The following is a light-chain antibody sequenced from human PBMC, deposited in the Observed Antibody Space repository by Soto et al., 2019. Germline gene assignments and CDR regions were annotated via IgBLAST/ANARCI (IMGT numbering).Light chain of an antibody. J-gene: IGKJ5*01. CDR3: QQYNNWTPIT. CDR1: QSVSSN. CDR2: GAS. V-gene: IGKV3-15*01. Sequence: EIVMTQSPATLSVSPGERATLSCRASQSVSSNLAWYQQKPGQAPRLLIYGASTRATGIPARFSGSGSGTEFTLPISRLQSEDFAVYYCQQYNNWTPITFGQGTRLEIK.